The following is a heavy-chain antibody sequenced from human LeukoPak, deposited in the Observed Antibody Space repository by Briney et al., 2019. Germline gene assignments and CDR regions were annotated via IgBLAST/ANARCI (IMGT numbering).Heavy chain of an antibody. CDR3: ARALRGCDSSGKLVCGMDV. J-gene: IGHJ6*02. V-gene: IGHV3-53*01. CDR1: GFTVSSNY. D-gene: IGHD2-21*01. CDR2: IYSGGST. Sequence: PGGSLRLSCAASGFTVSSNYMSWVRQAPGKGLEWVSVIYSGGSTYYADSVKGRFTISRDNSKNTLYLQMNSLRAEDTAVYYCARALRGCDSSGKLVCGMDVWGQGTTVTVSS.